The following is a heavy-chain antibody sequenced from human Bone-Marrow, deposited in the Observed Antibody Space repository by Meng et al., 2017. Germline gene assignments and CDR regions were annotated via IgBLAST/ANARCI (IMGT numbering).Heavy chain of an antibody. CDR1: GFTVSSNY. D-gene: IGHD5-12*01. V-gene: IGHV3-53*01. Sequence: GESLKISCAASGFTVSSNYMSWVRQAPGKGLEWVSVIYSGGSTYYADSVKGRFTISRDNAKNSLYLQMNSLRAEDTAVYYCARAQYSGYDKHFDYWGQGTLVTVSS. CDR3: ARAQYSGYDKHFDY. J-gene: IGHJ4*02. CDR2: IYSGGST.